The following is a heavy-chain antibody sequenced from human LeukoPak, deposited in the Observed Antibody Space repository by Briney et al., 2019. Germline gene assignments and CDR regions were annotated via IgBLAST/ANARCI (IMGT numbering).Heavy chain of an antibody. J-gene: IGHJ4*02. V-gene: IGHV3-74*01. Sequence: GGSLRLSCAASGFTFSNYMMHWVRQAPGKGLVWVSRIKSDGITITYADSVKGRFTISRDNAKSTLYLQMNSLRAEDTAVYYCLRDLNWSLDQWGQGTLVTVSS. D-gene: IGHD1-20*01. CDR3: LRDLNWSLDQ. CDR1: GFTFSNYM. CDR2: IKSDGITI.